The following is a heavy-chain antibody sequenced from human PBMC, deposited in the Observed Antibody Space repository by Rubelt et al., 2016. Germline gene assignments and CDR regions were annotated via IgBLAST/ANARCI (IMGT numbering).Heavy chain of an antibody. J-gene: IGHJ2*01. D-gene: IGHD5-18*01. CDR3: ARSKDTAMVTDADWYFDL. V-gene: IGHV1-3*01. Sequence: QVQLVQSGAEVKKPGASVKVSCKASGYTFTSYAMHWVRQAPGQRLEWIGWINAGNGNTKYSQKFQGRVTITRDTSASTAYMELSSLRSEDTAVYYCARSKDTAMVTDADWYFDLWGRGTLVTVSS. CDR2: INAGNGNT. CDR1: GYTFTSYA.